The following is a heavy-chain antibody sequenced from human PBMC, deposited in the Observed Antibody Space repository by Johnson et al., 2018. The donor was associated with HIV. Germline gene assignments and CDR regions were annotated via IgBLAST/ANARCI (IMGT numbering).Heavy chain of an antibody. CDR1: GFTFSSYA. CDR2: IFGSGGST. J-gene: IGHJ3*02. V-gene: IGHV3-23*04. CDR3: AKDFGYPRPRDAFDI. D-gene: IGHD5-12*01. Sequence: EVQLVESGGGLVQPGGSLRLSCAASGFTFSSYAMSWVRQAPGKGLEWVSAIFGSGGSTYYVDSVKGRFTISRDNAKNSLYLQMNSLRAEDTAVYYCAKDFGYPRPRDAFDIWGQGTMVTVSS.